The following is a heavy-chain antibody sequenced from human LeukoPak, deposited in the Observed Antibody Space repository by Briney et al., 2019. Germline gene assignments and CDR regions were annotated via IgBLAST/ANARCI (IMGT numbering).Heavy chain of an antibody. Sequence: GGSLRLSCTASGFTFGDYAMSWVRQAPGKGLEWVGFIRSKAYVGTTEYAASVKGRFTISRDDSKSIAYLQMTSLKTEDTAVYYCTRPYGSGSYHWFDPWGQGTLVTVSS. CDR1: GFTFGDYA. CDR3: TRPYGSGSYHWFDP. J-gene: IGHJ5*02. V-gene: IGHV3-49*04. D-gene: IGHD3-10*01. CDR2: IRSKAYVGTT.